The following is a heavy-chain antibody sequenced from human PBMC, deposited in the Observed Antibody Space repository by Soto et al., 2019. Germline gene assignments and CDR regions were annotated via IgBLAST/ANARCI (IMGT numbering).Heavy chain of an antibody. Sequence: GASVKVSCKTSGYTFSGYYIYWVRQAPGQGLEWMGWINPHSGGTDSSQKFQGSVTMTRDTSISTAYMELSRLRSDDTAVYYCAGTCCSSTACPTTYWGQGTLVTVSS. D-gene: IGHD2-2*01. CDR1: GYTFSGYY. CDR2: INPHSGGT. CDR3: AGTCCSSTACPTTY. V-gene: IGHV1-2*02. J-gene: IGHJ4*02.